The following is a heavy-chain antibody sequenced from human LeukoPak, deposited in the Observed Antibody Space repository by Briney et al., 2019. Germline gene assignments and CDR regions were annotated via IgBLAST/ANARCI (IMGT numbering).Heavy chain of an antibody. CDR3: ARADRPHGGPYLIGP. CDR1: GYSFTDYY. V-gene: IGHV1-2*02. Sequence: ASVKVSCKTSGYSFTDYYMHWVRQAPGQGLEWMGWINPNSGGTSAAQKFQGRVTMTRDTSITTVYMEVSWLTSDDTAIYYCARADRPHGGPYLIGPWGQRTLVTVSS. J-gene: IGHJ5*02. CDR2: INPNSGGT. D-gene: IGHD2-21*01.